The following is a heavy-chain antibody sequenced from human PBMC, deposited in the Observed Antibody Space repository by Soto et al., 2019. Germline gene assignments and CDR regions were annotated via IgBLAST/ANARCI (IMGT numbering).Heavy chain of an antibody. CDR2: ISAYNGNT. D-gene: IGHD4-4*01. CDR3: ARDLMTTVTTSGNYYGMDV. Sequence: QVQLVQSGAEVKKPGASVTVSCKASGYTFTSYGISWVRQAPGQGLEWMGWISAYNGNTNYAQKLQGRVTMTTDTSTSTAYMELRSLRSDDTAVYYCARDLMTTVTTSGNYYGMDVWGQGTTVTVSS. CDR1: GYTFTSYG. V-gene: IGHV1-18*04. J-gene: IGHJ6*02.